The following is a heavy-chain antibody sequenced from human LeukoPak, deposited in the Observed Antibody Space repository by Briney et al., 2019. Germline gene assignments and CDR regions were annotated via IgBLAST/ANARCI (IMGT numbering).Heavy chain of an antibody. J-gene: IGHJ3*02. CDR2: IYYSGST. Sequence: SETLSLTCTVSGGSISSYYWSWIRQPPGKGLEWIGYIYYSGSTNYSPSLKSRVTISVDTSKNQFSLKLSSVTAADTAVYYCARDYAFDIWGQGTMVTVSS. CDR3: ARDYAFDI. CDR1: GGSISSYY. V-gene: IGHV4-59*01.